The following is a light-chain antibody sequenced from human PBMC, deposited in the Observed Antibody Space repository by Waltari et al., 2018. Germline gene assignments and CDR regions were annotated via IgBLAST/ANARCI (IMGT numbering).Light chain of an antibody. CDR2: GAS. J-gene: IGKJ1*01. CDR1: ESIGIY. Sequence: IQMTQSPSSLSASVGDRVTITCRASESIGIYLNWYQQQPGKAPRILISGASKLESGVPSRFGGSGSGTDFTLTISNLQLADFATYYCQQSYRNPRTFGHGTKVDFK. V-gene: IGKV1-39*01. CDR3: QQSYRNPRT.